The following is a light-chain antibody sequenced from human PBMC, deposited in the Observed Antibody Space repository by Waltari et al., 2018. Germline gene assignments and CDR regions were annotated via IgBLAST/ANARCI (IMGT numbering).Light chain of an antibody. CDR2: DAS. CDR1: QRVGRF. Sequence: IVLTQSPATLSLSPGEGATLSCRASQRVGRFLAWYQQKPGQAPRLLIYDASKRSTGIPARFSASGSGTDFTLTLSSLEPEDFAVYYCQHRSSWPYSFGQGTKLEIK. J-gene: IGKJ2*03. CDR3: QHRSSWPYS. V-gene: IGKV3-11*01.